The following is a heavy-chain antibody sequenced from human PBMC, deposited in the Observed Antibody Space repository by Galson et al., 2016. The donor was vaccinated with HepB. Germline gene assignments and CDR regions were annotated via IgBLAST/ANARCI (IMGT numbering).Heavy chain of an antibody. CDR2: TSEDGRAN. D-gene: IGHD2-15*01. CDR3: ARVFPARCSGRSCFSEGAFDI. Sequence: SLRLSCAASGFTFSTHWMHWVRQAPGKGLVCVSRTSEDGRANNYAASVKGRFAISRDNAKNTLYLQMNSLSAEDTAIYYCARVFPARCSGRSCFSEGAFDIWGQGTMVIVSS. V-gene: IGHV3-74*01. CDR1: GFTFSTHW. J-gene: IGHJ3*02.